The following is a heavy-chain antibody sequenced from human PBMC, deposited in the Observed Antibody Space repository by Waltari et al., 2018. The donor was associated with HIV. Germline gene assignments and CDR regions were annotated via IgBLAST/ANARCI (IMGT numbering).Heavy chain of an antibody. V-gene: IGHV3-23*01. D-gene: IGHD3-10*01. Sequence: EVQLLESGGGLVQPGGSLRLSCAASGFTFSSYAMSCVRQAPGKGLEWVSAISGSGGSTYYADSVKGRFTISRDNSKNTLYLQMNSLRAEDTAVYYCAKDLTYYYGSGRRDWGQGTLVTVSS. CDR3: AKDLTYYYGSGRRD. J-gene: IGHJ4*02. CDR1: GFTFSSYA. CDR2: ISGSGGST.